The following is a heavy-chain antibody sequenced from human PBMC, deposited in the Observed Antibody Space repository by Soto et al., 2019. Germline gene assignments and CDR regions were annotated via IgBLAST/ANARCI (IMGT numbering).Heavy chain of an antibody. D-gene: IGHD2-2*01. CDR1: GGSISSYY. J-gene: IGHJ6*02. V-gene: IGHV4-59*01. CDR3: ARDCSSTSCPQYYYYGMDV. CDR2: IYYSGST. Sequence: SETLSLTCTVSGGSISSYYWSWIRQPPGKGLEWIGYIYYSGSTNYNPSLKSRVTISADTSKNQFSLKLSSVTAADTAVYYCARDCSSTSCPQYYYYGMDVWGQGTTVTVSS.